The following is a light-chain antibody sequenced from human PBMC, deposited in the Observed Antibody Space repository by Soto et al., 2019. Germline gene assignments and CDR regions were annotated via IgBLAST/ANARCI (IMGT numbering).Light chain of an antibody. Sequence: IQITQYQYSLSASVGDRVTITCRASQGIRNDLAWYQQKPGKAPKLLIYDASTLQSGVPSRFSGSASGTDFTLTISSLQREDLATYYQLEDYNLPQRFGEGTK. CDR3: LEDYNLPQR. V-gene: IGKV1-6*01. CDR1: QGIRND. CDR2: DAS. J-gene: IGKJ4*01.